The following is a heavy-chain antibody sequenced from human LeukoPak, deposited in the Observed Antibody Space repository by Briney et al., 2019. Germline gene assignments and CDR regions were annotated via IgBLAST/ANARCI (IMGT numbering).Heavy chain of an antibody. V-gene: IGHV3-23*01. D-gene: IGHD3-22*01. CDR2: ISGSGGST. CDR3: AKTRHVVVIEDAFDI. Sequence: PGGSLRLSCAASGFTFSSYGMSWVRQAPGKGLEWVSAISGSGGSTYYADSVKGRFTISRDNSKNTLYLQMNSLRAEDTAVYYCAKTRHVVVIEDAFDIWGQGTMVTVSS. CDR1: GFTFSSYG. J-gene: IGHJ3*02.